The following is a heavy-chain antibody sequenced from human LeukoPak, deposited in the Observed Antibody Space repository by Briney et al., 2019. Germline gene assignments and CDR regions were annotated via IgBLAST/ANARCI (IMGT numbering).Heavy chain of an antibody. CDR2: IYPGDSDT. J-gene: IGHJ4*02. D-gene: IGHD4-17*01. CDR3: ALTTVTTSPDY. CDR1: GDRFSNYW. Sequence: GESLKISCKGSGDRFSNYWIAWVRQLSGKGLEWMGIIYPGDSDTRYSPSFQGQVTISADKSVNTAYLQWSSLKASDTAMYYCALTTVTTSPDYWGQGTLVTVSP. V-gene: IGHV5-51*01.